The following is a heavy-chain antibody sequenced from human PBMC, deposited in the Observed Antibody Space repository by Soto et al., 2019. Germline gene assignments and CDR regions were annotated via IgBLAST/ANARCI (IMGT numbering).Heavy chain of an antibody. V-gene: IGHV4-30-4*01. J-gene: IGHJ4*02. CDR2: IYYSGST. CDR3: ARVPSSITIFGVVMTAFDY. D-gene: IGHD3-3*01. Sequence: QVQLQESGPGLVKPSQTLSLTCTVSGGSISSGDYYWSWIRQPPGKGLEWIGYIYYSGSTYYNPSLKGRVTISVDTSKNQFSLKLSSVTAADTAVYYCARVPSSITIFGVVMTAFDYWGQGTLVTVSS. CDR1: GGSISSGDYY.